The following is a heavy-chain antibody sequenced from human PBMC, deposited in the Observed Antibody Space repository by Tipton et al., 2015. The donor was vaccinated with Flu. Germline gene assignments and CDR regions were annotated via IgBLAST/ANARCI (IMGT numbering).Heavy chain of an antibody. CDR1: GFTFSSYA. Sequence: SLRLSCAASGFTFSSYAMSWVRQSPGKGLEWVSTISGSGATTYYADSVKGRFTISRDSSSNTLYLQVNSLRAEDTAIYYGAKTGPSQQLVRFLGPGNWFDPWGQGTLVTVSS. D-gene: IGHD6-13*01. J-gene: IGHJ5*02. CDR3: AKTGPSQQLVRFLGPGNWFDP. CDR2: ISGSGATT. V-gene: IGHV3-23*01.